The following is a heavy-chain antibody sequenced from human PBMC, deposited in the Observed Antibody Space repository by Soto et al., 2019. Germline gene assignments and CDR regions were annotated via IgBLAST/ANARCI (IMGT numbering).Heavy chain of an antibody. CDR3: ARSVPWFDP. J-gene: IGHJ5*02. Sequence: QVQLVHSGAEVKKPGASVNVSCKASGYKFTSYTISWVRQAPGQGLEWMGWISANNGNTDFAQKFQGRVTMTTDTSTNTAYMELRSLRFDDTAMYYCARSVPWFDPWGQGTLVIVSS. CDR1: GYKFTSYT. V-gene: IGHV1-18*01. D-gene: IGHD6-6*01. CDR2: ISANNGNT.